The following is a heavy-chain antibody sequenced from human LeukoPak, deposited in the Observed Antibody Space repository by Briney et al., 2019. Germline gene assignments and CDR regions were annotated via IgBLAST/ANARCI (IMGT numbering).Heavy chain of an antibody. J-gene: IGHJ4*02. CDR1: GFTFRNNG. D-gene: IGHD3-22*01. CDR2: IRWDGSDK. Sequence: GGSLRLSCVASGFTFRNNGMHWVRQAPGKGLEWVSYIRWDGSDKYYADSVEGRFTISRDNSKNTLYLQMNSLRAEDTAVYYCAKDPNYYDSSGYFNYWGQGTLVTVSS. CDR3: AKDPNYYDSSGYFNY. V-gene: IGHV3-30*02.